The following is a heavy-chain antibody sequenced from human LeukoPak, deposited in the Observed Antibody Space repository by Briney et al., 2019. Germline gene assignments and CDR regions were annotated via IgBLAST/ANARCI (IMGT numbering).Heavy chain of an antibody. CDR1: GGSINSGSYY. J-gene: IGHJ4*02. D-gene: IGHD2-2*02. V-gene: IGHV4-61*09. CDR3: ARCTSTSCYNFDY. CDR2: IHTTGST. Sequence: SGTLSLTCTVSGGSINSGSYYWNWIQQSAGKGLEWIGHIHTTGSTNCNPSLKSRVTTSLDTSKNQFSLKLNSVTVADTAVYYCARCTSTSCYNFDYWGQGSLVTVSS.